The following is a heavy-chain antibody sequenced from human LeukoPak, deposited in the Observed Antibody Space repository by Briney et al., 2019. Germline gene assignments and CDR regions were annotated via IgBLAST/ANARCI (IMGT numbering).Heavy chain of an antibody. D-gene: IGHD2-2*01. V-gene: IGHV3-11*01. CDR3: ARDLPRGNIVVVPAAMVGGWFDP. J-gene: IGHJ5*02. CDR1: GFTFSDYY. Sequence: GGSLRLSCAASGFTFSDYYMSWIRQAPGKGLEWVSYISSSGSTIYYADSVKGQFTISRDNAKNSLYKQMNSLSADDTAVYYCARDLPRGNIVVVPAAMVGGWFDPWGQGTLVTVSS. CDR2: ISSSGSTI.